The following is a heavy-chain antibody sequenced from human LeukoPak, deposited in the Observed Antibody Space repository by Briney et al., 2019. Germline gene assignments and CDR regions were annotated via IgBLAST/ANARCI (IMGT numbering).Heavy chain of an antibody. V-gene: IGHV3-23*01. Sequence: GGSLRLSCAASGFTFSDYGMSWVRQAPGKGLEWVSAISGSGIYKYYADSVKGRFLISRDNSKNMLFLQMNSLIIEDTAVYYCARNSDYYDYSPQSVWGQGTLVTVSS. CDR2: ISGSGIYK. CDR3: ARNSDYYDYSPQSV. J-gene: IGHJ4*02. CDR1: GFTFSDYG. D-gene: IGHD3-22*01.